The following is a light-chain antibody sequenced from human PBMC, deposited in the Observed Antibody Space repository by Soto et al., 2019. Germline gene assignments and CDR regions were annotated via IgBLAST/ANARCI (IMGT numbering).Light chain of an antibody. V-gene: IGKV1-39*01. CDR3: QQTYSTPLYT. Sequence: EIQMTQSPSSLSASVGARVTITCRASQSIDSYLNWYQQKPGKAPKIMIYAVSNLKSGVPSRFSGSGSGTDFSHTVSSLQPEDSATYYCQQTYSTPLYTFGQGTNLEIK. J-gene: IGKJ2*01. CDR1: QSIDSY. CDR2: AVS.